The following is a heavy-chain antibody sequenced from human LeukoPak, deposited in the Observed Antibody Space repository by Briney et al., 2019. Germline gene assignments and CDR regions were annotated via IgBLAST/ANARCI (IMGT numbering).Heavy chain of an antibody. CDR3: ARGGVSSAYRFLDY. CDR2: IKEDGRGI. CDR1: GFTFSNYW. Sequence: SVGSLRPSCAASGFTFSNYWMSWVRQAPGKGLEWVANIKEDGRGIYYVDSVKGRFTISRDNAKNSLFLQMNSLRADDTAVYYCARGGVSSAYRFLDYWGQGTLVTVSS. V-gene: IGHV3-7*05. J-gene: IGHJ4*02. D-gene: IGHD3-22*01.